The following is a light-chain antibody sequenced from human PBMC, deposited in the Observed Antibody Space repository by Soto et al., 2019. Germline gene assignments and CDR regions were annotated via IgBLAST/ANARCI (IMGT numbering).Light chain of an antibody. Sequence: SVLTQPPSASGTPGQRVTISFFGSNPKNGSNYVYWYQQLPGTAPKLLIYRNNQRPSGVPDRFSGSKSGTSASLAISGLRSEDEADYYCAAWDDSLSGPLYVFGTGTKVTVL. V-gene: IGLV1-47*01. J-gene: IGLJ1*01. CDR3: AAWDDSLSGPLYV. CDR1: NPKNGSNY. CDR2: RNN.